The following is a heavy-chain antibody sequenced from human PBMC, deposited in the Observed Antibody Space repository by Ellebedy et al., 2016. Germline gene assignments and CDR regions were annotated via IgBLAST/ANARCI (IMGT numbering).Heavy chain of an antibody. V-gene: IGHV4-34*01. CDR2: INHSGST. J-gene: IGHJ4*02. D-gene: IGHD5-12*01. CDR1: GGSISSYY. CDR3: ARGGVATIPNHFDY. Sequence: SETLSLXXTVSGGSISSYYWSWIRQPPGKGLEWIGEINHSGSTNYNPSLKSRVTISVDTSKNQFSLKLSSVTAADTAVYYCARGGVATIPNHFDYWGQGTLVTVSS.